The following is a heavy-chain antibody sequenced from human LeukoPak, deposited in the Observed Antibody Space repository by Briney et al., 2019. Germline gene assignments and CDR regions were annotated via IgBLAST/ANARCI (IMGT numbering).Heavy chain of an antibody. V-gene: IGHV1-2*04. D-gene: IGHD2-2*01. J-gene: IGHJ4*02. CDR1: GYTFTGYY. CDR2: INPNSGGT. CDR3: ARGEYCSSTSCYDY. Sequence: GASVKVSCKASGYTFTGYYMHWVRQAPGQGLEWMGWINPNSGGTNYAQKFQGWATMTRDTSISTAYMELSRLRSDDTAVYYCARGEYCSSTSCYDYWGQGTLVTVSS.